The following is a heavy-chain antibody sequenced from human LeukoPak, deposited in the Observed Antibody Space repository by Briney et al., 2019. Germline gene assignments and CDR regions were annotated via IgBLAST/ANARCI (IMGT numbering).Heavy chain of an antibody. J-gene: IGHJ4*02. V-gene: IGHV3-23*01. CDR2: ISNSGDRT. CDR1: GFTFRNSA. Sequence: GGSLRLSCAASGFTFRNSASSWIRQAPGKGLEWVSTISNSGDRTLYADSVKGRFLISRDNAKNSLYLQMNSLRAEDTAVYYCATESGTYSGTCFDYWGQGTLVTVSS. D-gene: IGHD1-26*01. CDR3: ATESGTYSGTCFDY.